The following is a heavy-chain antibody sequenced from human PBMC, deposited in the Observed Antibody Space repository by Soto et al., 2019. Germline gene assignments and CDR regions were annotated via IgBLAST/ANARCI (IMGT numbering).Heavy chain of an antibody. Sequence: QVQLVQSGAEVKKPGASVKVSCKASGYTFTSYGISWVRQAPGQGLEWMGWISAYNGNTNYAQKLQGRVTMTTDTSTSTAYMELRNLRTDDTAVYYCARAHRIMVVVAEFGPWGQGTLVAVSS. V-gene: IGHV1-18*01. CDR2: ISAYNGNT. CDR3: ARAHRIMVVVAEFGP. J-gene: IGHJ5*02. D-gene: IGHD3-22*01. CDR1: GYTFTSYG.